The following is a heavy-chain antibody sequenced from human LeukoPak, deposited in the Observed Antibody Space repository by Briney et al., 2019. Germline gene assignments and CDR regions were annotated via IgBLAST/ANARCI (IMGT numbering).Heavy chain of an antibody. CDR3: ARGFGAAALERTIQH. Sequence: GASVKVSCKASGYTFTGYYMHWVRQAPGQGLEWMGWINPNSGGTNYAQKFQGRVTMTRDTSISTAYMELSRLRSDDTAVYYCARGFGAAALERTIQHWGQGTLVTVSS. CDR2: INPNSGGT. V-gene: IGHV1-2*02. D-gene: IGHD6-13*01. J-gene: IGHJ1*01. CDR1: GYTFTGYY.